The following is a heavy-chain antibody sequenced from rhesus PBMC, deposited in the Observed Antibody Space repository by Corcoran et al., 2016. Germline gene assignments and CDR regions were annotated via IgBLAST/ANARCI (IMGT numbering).Heavy chain of an antibody. CDR3: ARDGRITGTTTFDY. J-gene: IGHJ4*01. V-gene: IGHV4-73*01. Sequence: QVQLQQWGEGLVKPSETLSLTCAVYGGSISGYYYWSWIRQPPGKGLEWIGYIYGNSASTNYNPSLKNRVTISKDTSKTQFSLKRSSVTAADTAVYYCARDGRITGTTTFDYWGQGVLVTVSS. CDR1: GGSISGYYY. CDR2: IYGNSAST. D-gene: IGHD1-26*01.